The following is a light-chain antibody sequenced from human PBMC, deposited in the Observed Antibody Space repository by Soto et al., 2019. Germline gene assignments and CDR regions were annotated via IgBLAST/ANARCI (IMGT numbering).Light chain of an antibody. V-gene: IGKV1-39*01. J-gene: IGKJ2*01. Sequence: DIQMTQSPLSLSISVGDRVTITCRASQTVNSYLNWYQQKPGKAPKLLISAASTLQRGVTSRFSARGSGTDFTLTITSLRVEDFGTYYCQQSFVSPYTFGQGTKLEIK. CDR3: QQSFVSPYT. CDR2: AAS. CDR1: QTVNSY.